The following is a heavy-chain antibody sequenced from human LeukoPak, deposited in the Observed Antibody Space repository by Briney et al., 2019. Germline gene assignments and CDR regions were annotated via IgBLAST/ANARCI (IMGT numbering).Heavy chain of an antibody. Sequence: GGSLRLSCAASGFTFSSYEMHWVRQAPGKGLEWVSYISSSDSTIYYADSVKGRFTISRDNAKNPLYLQMNSLRAEDTAVYYCARFCGGDCFGRAAGDYWGQGTLVTVSS. CDR1: GFTFSSYE. CDR3: ARFCGGDCFGRAAGDY. D-gene: IGHD2-21*02. CDR2: ISSSDSTI. V-gene: IGHV3-48*03. J-gene: IGHJ4*02.